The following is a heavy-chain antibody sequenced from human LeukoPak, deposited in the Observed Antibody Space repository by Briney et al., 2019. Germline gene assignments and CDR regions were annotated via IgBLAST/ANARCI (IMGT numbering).Heavy chain of an antibody. CDR1: GGSFSGYY. V-gene: IGHV4-34*01. D-gene: IGHD4-11*01. CDR2: INHSGST. CDR3: ARVGYSNYWFDP. Sequence: PSETLSLTCAVYGGSFSGYYWSWNRQPPGKGLEWIGEINHSGSTNYNPSLKSRVTISVDTSKNQFSLKLSSVTAADTAVYYCARVGYSNYWFDPWGQGTLVTVSS. J-gene: IGHJ5*02.